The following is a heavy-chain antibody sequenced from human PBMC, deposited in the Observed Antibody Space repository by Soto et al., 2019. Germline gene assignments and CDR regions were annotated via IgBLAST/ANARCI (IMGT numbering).Heavy chain of an antibody. CDR3: ARVWGGAFDI. CDR2: IKYSGTT. J-gene: IGHJ3*02. D-gene: IGHD3-10*01. Sequence: SETLSLTCTVSGGSISGSRCHWGWIRQPPGKGLEWIGSIKYSGTTFYNPSLKSRVTISVDTSKNQFSLKLSSVTAADTAVYYCARVWGGAFDIWGQGTMVTVSS. V-gene: IGHV4-39*07. CDR1: GGSISGSRCH.